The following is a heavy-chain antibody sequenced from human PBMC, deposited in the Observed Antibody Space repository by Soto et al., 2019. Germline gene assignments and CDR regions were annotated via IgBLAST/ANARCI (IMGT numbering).Heavy chain of an antibody. CDR1: GYTFTSYA. CDR3: ARLHSCSSTSLYGRNDLLDI. Sequence: ASVKVSCKASGYTFTSYAMHWVRQAPGQRLEWMGWINAGNGDTKYSQKFQGRVTITRDTSASTAYMELSSLRTEDTAVYYCARLHSCSSTSLYGRNDLLDIWCQGTMVTGS. D-gene: IGHD2-2*01. CDR2: INAGNGDT. J-gene: IGHJ3*02. V-gene: IGHV1-3*01.